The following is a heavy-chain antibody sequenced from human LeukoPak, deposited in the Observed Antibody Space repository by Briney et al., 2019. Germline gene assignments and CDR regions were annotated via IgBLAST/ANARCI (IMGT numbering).Heavy chain of an antibody. CDR2: IKQDGSEK. CDR1: GITFSSYW. D-gene: IGHD1-26*01. CDR3: ARDRAFLGATLAFDI. Sequence: GGSLRLSCAASGITFSSYWMSWVRQAPGKGLEWVANIKQDGSEKYYVDSVKGRFTISRDNAKNSLYLQMNSLRAEDTAVYYCARDRAFLGATLAFDIWGQGTMVTVSS. V-gene: IGHV3-7*01. J-gene: IGHJ3*02.